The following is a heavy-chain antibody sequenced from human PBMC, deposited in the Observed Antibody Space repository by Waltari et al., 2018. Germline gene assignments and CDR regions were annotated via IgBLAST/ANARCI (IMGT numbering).Heavy chain of an antibody. Sequence: QVQLVQSGAEVKKPGASVKVSCKVSGYTLTELSMHWVRQAPGKGLEWMGGVEPEDGETIYAQKFQGRVTMTEDTSTDPAYMELSSLRSEDTAVYYCATHDYGDSIFDYWGQGTLVTVSS. J-gene: IGHJ4*02. CDR2: VEPEDGET. CDR3: ATHDYGDSIFDY. V-gene: IGHV1-24*01. D-gene: IGHD4-17*01. CDR1: GYTLTELS.